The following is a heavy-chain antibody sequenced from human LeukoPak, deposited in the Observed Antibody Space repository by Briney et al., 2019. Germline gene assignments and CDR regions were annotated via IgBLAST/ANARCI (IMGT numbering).Heavy chain of an antibody. V-gene: IGHV4-34*01. J-gene: IGHJ4*02. Sequence: SETLSLTCAGYGGSFSGYYWSWIRQPPGKGLEWIGEINHSGSTNYNPSLKSRVTISVDTSKNQFSLKLSSVTAADTAVYYCARGKWLRSSFDYWGQGTLVTVSS. CDR3: ARGKWLRSSFDY. CDR2: INHSGST. D-gene: IGHD5-12*01. CDR1: GGSFSGYY.